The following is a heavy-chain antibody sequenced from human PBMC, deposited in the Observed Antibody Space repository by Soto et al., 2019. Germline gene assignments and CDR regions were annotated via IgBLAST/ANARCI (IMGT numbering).Heavy chain of an antibody. D-gene: IGHD4-17*01. J-gene: IGHJ4*02. CDR2: IYYSGRT. CDR3: ARRYGPGFDY. CDR1: GGSISSYY. Sequence: QVQLQESGPGLVKPSETLSLTCTVSGGSISSYYWSWIRQPPGKGLEWIEYIYYSGRTNYNPSLKRRATISVDTSKNQFSLKLSSVTAADTAVYYCARRYGPGFDYWGQGTLVTVSS. V-gene: IGHV4-59*08.